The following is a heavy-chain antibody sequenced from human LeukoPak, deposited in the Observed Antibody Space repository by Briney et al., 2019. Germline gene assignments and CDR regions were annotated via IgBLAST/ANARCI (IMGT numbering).Heavy chain of an antibody. D-gene: IGHD3-10*01. Sequence: SQTLSLTCAISGDSVSSNSAAWNWIRQSPSRGLEWLGRTYYRSKWYNDYAVSVKSRITINPDTSKNQFSLQLNSVTPEDTAVYYCAREVGRVQLWFGELLTHYYYYYGMDVWGRGTTVTVSS. CDR2: TYYRSKWYN. CDR1: GDSVSSNSAA. CDR3: AREVGRVQLWFGELLTHYYYYYGMDV. J-gene: IGHJ6*02. V-gene: IGHV6-1*01.